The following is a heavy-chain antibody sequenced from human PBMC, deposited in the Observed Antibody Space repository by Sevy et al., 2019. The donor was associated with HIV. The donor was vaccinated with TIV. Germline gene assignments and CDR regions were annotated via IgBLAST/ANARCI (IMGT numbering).Heavy chain of an antibody. CDR1: GGSISSYY. Sequence: SETLSLTCTVSGGSISSYYWNWIRQSPGKGLEWIGYIYYTGRTNYNPSLKSRVTISVDTSKNQFSLKLTSVTAADTAVYYCARELISGRYYGMDVWGQGTTVTVSS. CDR2: IYYTGRT. V-gene: IGHV4-59*01. J-gene: IGHJ6*02. D-gene: IGHD6-19*01. CDR3: ARELISGRYYGMDV.